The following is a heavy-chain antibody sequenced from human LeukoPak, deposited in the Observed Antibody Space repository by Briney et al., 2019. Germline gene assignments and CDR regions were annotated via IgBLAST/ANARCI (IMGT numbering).Heavy chain of an antibody. Sequence: GGSLRLSCAASGFTFSSYEMNWVRQAPGKGLEWVSYISSSGSTIYYADSVKGRFTISRDNAKNSLYLQMNSLRAEDTAVYYCASGTTENDSSGVPHDYWGQGTLVTVSS. CDR1: GFTFSSYE. V-gene: IGHV3-48*03. D-gene: IGHD3-22*01. CDR2: ISSSGSTI. CDR3: ASGTTENDSSGVPHDY. J-gene: IGHJ4*02.